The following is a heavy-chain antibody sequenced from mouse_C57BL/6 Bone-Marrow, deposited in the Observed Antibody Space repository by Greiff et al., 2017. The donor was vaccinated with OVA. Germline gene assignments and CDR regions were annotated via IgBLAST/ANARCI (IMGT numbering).Heavy chain of an antibody. CDR2: IYPGDGDT. D-gene: IGHD2-2*01. J-gene: IGHJ2*01. CDR3: AGWLPLFDY. Sequence: QVQLQQSGPELVKPGASVKISCKASGYAFSSSWMNWVKQRPGKGLEWIGRIYPGDGDTNDNGKFKGKATLTADKSSSTAYMQLSSLTSEDSAVYFCAGWLPLFDYWGQGTTLTVSS. CDR1: GYAFSSSW. V-gene: IGHV1-82*01.